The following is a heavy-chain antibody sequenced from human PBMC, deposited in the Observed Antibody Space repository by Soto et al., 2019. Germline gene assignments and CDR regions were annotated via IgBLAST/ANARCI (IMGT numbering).Heavy chain of an antibody. CDR2: IYYSGRT. J-gene: IGHJ6*02. Sequence: PSETLSLTCTVSGGSITSGDYYWSWIRHPPGKGLEGIGDIYYSGRTYYNPSLKSRVTISVHPSKNQFSLKLSSATAAATAVYYCARGNYNWNEGTEYYGMDVWGQGTTVTVTS. V-gene: IGHV4-30-4*01. CDR3: ARGNYNWNEGTEYYGMDV. CDR1: GGSITSGDYY. D-gene: IGHD1-20*01.